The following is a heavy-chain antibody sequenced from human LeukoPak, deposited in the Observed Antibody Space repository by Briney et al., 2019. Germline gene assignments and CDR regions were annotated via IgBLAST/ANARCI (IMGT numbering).Heavy chain of an antibody. CDR1: GGTFSSYA. J-gene: IGHJ4*02. Sequence: SVKVSCKASGGTFSSYAISWVRQAPGQGLEWMGKISPILSIANYAQKFQGRFTITADKSTSTAYMELSSLRSEDTAVYYCARDSAGLLDYWGQGTLVTVSS. D-gene: IGHD2-15*01. CDR2: ISPILSIA. V-gene: IGHV1-69*04. CDR3: ARDSAGLLDY.